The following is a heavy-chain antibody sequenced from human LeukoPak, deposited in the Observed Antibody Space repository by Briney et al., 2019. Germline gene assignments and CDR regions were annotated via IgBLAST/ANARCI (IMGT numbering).Heavy chain of an antibody. D-gene: IGHD2-15*01. CDR1: GVSISSSNW. J-gene: IGHJ1*01. CDR2: IYHSGSN. CDR3: AVGVVAATVIEYFQH. Sequence: PSETLSLTCAVSGVSISSSNWWSWVRRPPGKGLEWIGEIYHSGSNNYNPSLKSRVTISVDKSKNQFSLKLNSVTAADTAVYYCAVGVVAATVIEYFQHWGQGTLVTVSS. V-gene: IGHV4-4*02.